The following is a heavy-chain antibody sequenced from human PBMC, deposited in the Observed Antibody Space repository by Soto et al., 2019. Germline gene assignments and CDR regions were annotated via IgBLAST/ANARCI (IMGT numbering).Heavy chain of an antibody. V-gene: IGHV1-69*02. CDR3: ARSYGSGSRPFDY. D-gene: IGHD3-10*01. CDR2: IIPVLSMS. J-gene: IGHJ4*02. Sequence: QVQLVQSGAEVKKPGSSVKVSCKASGDTFSSYTLVWVRQAPGHGLEWVGRIIPVLSMSNSAQKFQGRVSXVXDXXTGTAYMELRSLRSDDTAVYYCARSYGSGSRPFDYWGQGTLVTVSS. CDR1: GDTFSSYT.